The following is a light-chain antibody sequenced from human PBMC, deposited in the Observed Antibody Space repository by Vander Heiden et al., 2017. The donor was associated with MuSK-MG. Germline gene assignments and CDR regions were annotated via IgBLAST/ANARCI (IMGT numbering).Light chain of an antibody. CDR1: QGISSY. CDR2: AAS. J-gene: IGKJ1*01. V-gene: IGKV1-8*01. CDR3: QQDDSYPRT. Sequence: AIRMTQSPSSFSASTGDRVTITCRASQGISSYLAWYQQKPGKAPKLLIYAASTLQSGVPSRFSGSGSGTDFTLTISCLQSEDFATYYCQQDDSYPRTFGQGVKVEIK.